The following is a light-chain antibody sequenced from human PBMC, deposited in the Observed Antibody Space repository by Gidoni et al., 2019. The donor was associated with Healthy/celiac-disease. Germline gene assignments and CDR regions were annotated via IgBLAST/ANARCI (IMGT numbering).Light chain of an antibody. J-gene: IGKJ4*01. V-gene: IGKV3-20*01. CDR2: GAS. Sequence: IVLTQSPGTLSLSPGARATLSCRAGQSVSSSYLAWYQQKPGQAPRLLIYGASSRATGIPDRFSGSGSGTDFTLTISRLEPEDFAVYYCQQYGSSPLTFGGGTKVEIK. CDR1: QSVSSSY. CDR3: QQYGSSPLT.